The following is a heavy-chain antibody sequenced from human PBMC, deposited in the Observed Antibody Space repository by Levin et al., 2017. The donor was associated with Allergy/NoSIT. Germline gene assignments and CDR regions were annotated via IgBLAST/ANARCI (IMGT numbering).Heavy chain of an antibody. CDR2: ISYDGSNK. J-gene: IGHJ3*02. CDR1: GFTFSSFA. Sequence: PGESLKISCAASGFTFSSFAMYWVRQAPGKGLEWVALISYDGSNKYYADSVKGRFTISRDDSKNTLYLQMNSLRAEDTAVYYCAREGRAYCSGGSCYDNAFDIWGQGTMVIVSS. V-gene: IGHV3-30-3*01. CDR3: AREGRAYCSGGSCYDNAFDI. D-gene: IGHD2-15*01.